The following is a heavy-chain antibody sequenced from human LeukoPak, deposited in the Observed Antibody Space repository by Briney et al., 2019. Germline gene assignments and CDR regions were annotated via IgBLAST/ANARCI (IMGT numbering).Heavy chain of an antibody. J-gene: IGHJ4*02. CDR2: IKEDGGER. CDR3: AREYWGVDY. D-gene: IGHD2-8*02. CDR1: GFTFTTYT. V-gene: IGHV3-7*01. Sequence: PGGSLRLSCAASGFTFTTYTMTWVRQAPGKGLEWVANIKEDGGERNYVDSVEGRFAISRDNAKNSVYLRMNSLRVEDTAVYYCAREYWGVDYWGQGTLVTVSS.